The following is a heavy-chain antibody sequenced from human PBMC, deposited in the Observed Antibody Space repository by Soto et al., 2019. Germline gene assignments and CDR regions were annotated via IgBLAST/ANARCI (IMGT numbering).Heavy chain of an antibody. J-gene: IGHJ6*03. Sequence: SETLSLTCAVYGGSFSGYYWSWIRQPPGKGLEWIGEINHSGSTNYNPSLKSRVTISVDTSKNQFSLKLSSVTAADTAVYYCASGRRTVTPYYYYSMDVWGTGTXVTVSS. CDR3: ASGRRTVTPYYYYSMDV. CDR1: GGSFSGYY. V-gene: IGHV4-34*01. CDR2: INHSGST. D-gene: IGHD4-17*01.